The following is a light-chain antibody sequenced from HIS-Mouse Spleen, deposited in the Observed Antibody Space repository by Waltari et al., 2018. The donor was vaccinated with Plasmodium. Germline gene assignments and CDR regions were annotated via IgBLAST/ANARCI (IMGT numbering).Light chain of an antibody. Sequence: QSALTQPPSASGSPGQSVTISCTGTSRDVGGDNYVSWYQQHPGKAPKLMIYEVSKRPSGVPDRFSGSKSGNTASLTVSGLQAEDEADYYCSSYAGSNNLVFGGGTKLTVL. CDR3: SSYAGSNNLV. V-gene: IGLV2-8*01. CDR1: SRDVGGDNY. CDR2: EVS. J-gene: IGLJ2*01.